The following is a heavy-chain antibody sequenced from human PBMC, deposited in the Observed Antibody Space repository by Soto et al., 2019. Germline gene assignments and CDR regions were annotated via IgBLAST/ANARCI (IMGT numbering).Heavy chain of an antibody. CDR3: ARRRSTSPYFYYYMDV. CDR1: GYTFTSYD. Sequence: ASVKVSCKASGYTFTSYDINWVRQATGQGLEWMGWMNPNSGNTGYAQKFQGRVTRTRNTSISTAYMELSSLRSEDTAVYYCARRRSTSPYFYYYMDVWGKGTTVTVSS. V-gene: IGHV1-8*01. D-gene: IGHD2-2*01. CDR2: MNPNSGNT. J-gene: IGHJ6*03.